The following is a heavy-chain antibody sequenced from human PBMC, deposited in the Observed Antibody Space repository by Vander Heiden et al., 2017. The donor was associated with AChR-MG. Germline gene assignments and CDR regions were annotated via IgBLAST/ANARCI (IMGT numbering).Heavy chain of an antibody. J-gene: IGHJ5*02. CDR1: GFTFSSHA. CDR2: ISGSGGST. V-gene: IGHV3-23*01. CDR3: AKSSAVAGTNWFDL. D-gene: IGHD6-19*01. Sequence: EVQLLESGGGLVQPGGSLRLSCAVSGFTFSSHAMSWVRQAPGKGLEWVSAISGSGGSTYYADSVKGRFTISRDKSKKTLFLQMNSLRVEDTAVYYCAKSSAVAGTNWFDLWGQGTLVTVSS.